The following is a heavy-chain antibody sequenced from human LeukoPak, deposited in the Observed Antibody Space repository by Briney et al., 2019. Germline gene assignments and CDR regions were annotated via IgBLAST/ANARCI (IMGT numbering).Heavy chain of an antibody. Sequence: GSLRLSCAASGFTFSDYYMSWIRQPPGKGLEWIGYIYNSGSANYNPSLKSRVTISVDTSKNQFSLQLSSVTAADTAVYYCARRIYTSGWDWGQGTLVTVSS. CDR1: GFTFSDYY. D-gene: IGHD6-19*01. CDR3: ARRIYTSGWD. V-gene: IGHV4-59*08. J-gene: IGHJ4*02. CDR2: IYNSGSA.